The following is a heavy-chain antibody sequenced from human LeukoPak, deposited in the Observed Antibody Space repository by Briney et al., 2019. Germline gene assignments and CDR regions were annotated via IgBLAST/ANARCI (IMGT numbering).Heavy chain of an antibody. Sequence: GGSLRLSCATSGFTSSDHFMDWVRQAPGKGLEWVARSRDKGNGYTTEYAASVAGRFRISRDDSTLSLYLQMNSLRGEDTAVYYCASGTNRAYWGQGTLVAVSS. J-gene: IGHJ4*02. CDR2: SRDKGNGYTT. CDR1: GFTSSDHF. CDR3: ASGTNRAY. D-gene: IGHD1-14*01. V-gene: IGHV3-72*01.